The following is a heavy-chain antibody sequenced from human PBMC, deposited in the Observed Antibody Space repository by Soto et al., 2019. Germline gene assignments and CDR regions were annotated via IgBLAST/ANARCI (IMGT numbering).Heavy chain of an antibody. CDR3: ATTLDAEGDLEKEYCPGGSCYYYGL. CDR1: GGAFNTYS. J-gene: IGHJ1*01. Sequence: QVQLVQSGAEGMKPGSSVRVSCKASGGAFNTYSITWVRQAPGHGLEWMGRIIPILGLANYAQKFQGRITISADKSTSTAYMELSSLRFEDTAVYYCATTLDAEGDLEKEYCPGGSCYYYGLWGQGTLVTVSS. D-gene: IGHD2-15*01. CDR2: IIPILGLA. V-gene: IGHV1-69*02.